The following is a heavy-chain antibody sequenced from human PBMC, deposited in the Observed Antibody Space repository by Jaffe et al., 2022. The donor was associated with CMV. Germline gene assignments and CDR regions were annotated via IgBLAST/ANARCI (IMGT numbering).Heavy chain of an antibody. V-gene: IGHV1-69*01. CDR3: ARDSSGYYPAVDGHWFDP. D-gene: IGHD3-22*01. CDR2: IIPIFGTA. CDR1: GGTFSSYA. J-gene: IGHJ5*02. Sequence: QVQLVQSGAEVKKPGSSVKVSCKASGGTFSSYAISWVRQAPGQGLEWMGGIIPIFGTANYAQKFQGRVTITADESTSTAYMELSSLRSEDTAVYYCARDSSGYYPAVDGHWFDPWGQGTLVTVSS.